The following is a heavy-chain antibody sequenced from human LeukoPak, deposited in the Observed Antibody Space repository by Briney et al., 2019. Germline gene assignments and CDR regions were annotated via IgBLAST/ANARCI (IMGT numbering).Heavy chain of an antibody. Sequence: SETLSLTCTVSGGSISSGSYYWSWIRQPAGEGLEWIGRIYTGGSTNYNPSLKSRVTISVDTSKNQFSLKLSSVTAADTAVYYCARVPGFGELFFFTGIGAFDIWGQGTMVTVSS. CDR2: IYTGGST. J-gene: IGHJ3*02. D-gene: IGHD3-10*01. CDR1: GGSISSGSYY. CDR3: ARVPGFGELFFFTGIGAFDI. V-gene: IGHV4-61*02.